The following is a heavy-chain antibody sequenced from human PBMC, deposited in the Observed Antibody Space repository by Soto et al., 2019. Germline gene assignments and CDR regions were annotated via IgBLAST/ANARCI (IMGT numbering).Heavy chain of an antibody. CDR1: GFTFSSYW. J-gene: IGHJ4*02. CDR3: ARDHGSFYYDSSGYYY. V-gene: IGHV3-7*03. Sequence: QPGGSLRLSCAASGFTFSSYWMSWVRQAPGKGLEWVANIKQDGSEKYYVDSVKGRFTISRDNAKNSLYLQMNSLRAEDTAVYYCARDHGSFYYDSSGYYYWGQGTLVTVSS. D-gene: IGHD3-22*01. CDR2: IKQDGSEK.